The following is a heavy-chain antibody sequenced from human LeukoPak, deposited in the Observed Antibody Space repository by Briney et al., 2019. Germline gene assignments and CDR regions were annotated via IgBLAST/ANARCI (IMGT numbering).Heavy chain of an antibody. CDR3: ARSWDIVVVVAATRGGYYYYYGMDV. V-gene: IGHV1-69*13. CDR1: GYTFASYG. CDR2: MIPILGTA. D-gene: IGHD2-15*01. Sequence: ASVKVSCKASGYTFASYGISWVRQAPGQVLEWMGGMIPILGTANYAQKFQGRVTITADESTSTAYMELSSLRSEDTAVYYCARSWDIVVVVAATRGGYYYYYGMDVWGQGTTVTVSS. J-gene: IGHJ6*02.